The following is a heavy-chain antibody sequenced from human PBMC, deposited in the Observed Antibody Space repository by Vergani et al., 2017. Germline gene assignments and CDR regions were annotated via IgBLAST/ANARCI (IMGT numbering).Heavy chain of an antibody. Sequence: EVQLVESGGGLVQPGRSLRLSCTASGFTFGDYAMSWFRQAPGKGLEWVGFIRSKAYGGTTEYAASVKGRFTISRDDSKSIAYLQMNSLKTEDTAVYYCTRDTPTYYYDSSGYKPSDYWGQGTLVTVSS. V-gene: IGHV3-49*03. CDR3: TRDTPTYYYDSSGYKPSDY. CDR2: IRSKAYGGTT. CDR1: GFTFGDYA. D-gene: IGHD3-22*01. J-gene: IGHJ4*02.